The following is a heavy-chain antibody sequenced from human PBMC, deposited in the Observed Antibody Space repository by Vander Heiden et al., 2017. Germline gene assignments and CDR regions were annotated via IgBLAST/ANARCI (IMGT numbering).Heavy chain of an antibody. Sequence: ELVLEQSAAEVQTLGESLRTSCKASGYSFNSHWIGWVRQMSGKGLEWMGIIYPGNSDIRYGPSFQGQVTISADRSINTAYLQWSSLKASDTAIYYCARISVLQYFDWVIDGWGQGTLVTVSS. CDR1: GYSFNSHW. CDR3: ARISVLQYFDWVIDG. J-gene: IGHJ4*02. CDR2: IYPGNSDI. D-gene: IGHD3-9*01. V-gene: IGHV5-51*01.